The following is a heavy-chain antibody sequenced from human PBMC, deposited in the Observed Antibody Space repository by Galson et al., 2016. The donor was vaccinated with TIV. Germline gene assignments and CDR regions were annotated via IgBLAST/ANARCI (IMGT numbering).Heavy chain of an antibody. CDR3: ARSSWGPPLGHCLLTACYTAWYSDV. CDR1: GFTFSSYA. V-gene: IGHV3-23*01. CDR2: ITGGGGSS. Sequence: SLRLSCAASGFTFSSYALTWVRQAPGKGLEWVAAITGGGGSSYYADSVKGRFTISRDNSKKMLYLQLNSLRAEDTAVYCCARSSWGPPLGHCLLTACYTAWYSDVWGRGTLIIVSS. J-gene: IGHJ2*01. D-gene: IGHD2-15*01.